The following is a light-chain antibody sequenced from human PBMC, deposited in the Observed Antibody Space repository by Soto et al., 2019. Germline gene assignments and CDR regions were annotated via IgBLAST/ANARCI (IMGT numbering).Light chain of an antibody. CDR2: LGS. V-gene: IGKV2-28*01. Sequence: DIVMTQSPLSLPVTPGEPASISCRSSQSLLSSNGYNYLDWYLQKPGQSPQLLIYLGSNRASGVPDRFSGSGSGTDFTLEISRVEAEDVCIYHCMQALRAPPTFGQGTKVEI. CDR1: QSLLSSNGYNY. J-gene: IGKJ1*01. CDR3: MQALRAPPT.